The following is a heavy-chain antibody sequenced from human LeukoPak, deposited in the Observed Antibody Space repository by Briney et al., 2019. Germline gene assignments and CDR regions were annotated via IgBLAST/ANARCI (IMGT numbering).Heavy chain of an antibody. J-gene: IGHJ4*02. Sequence: PGRSLRLSCAASAFTFSTYGMHWVRQAPGKGLEWVAFVRYDGSDTYYADSVKGRFTISRDNSKNTLYLQMNSLRAEDTAVYYCAKDRNPYSGNQLYYFDYWGQGTLVTVSS. CDR3: AKDRNPYSGNQLYYFDY. CDR2: VRYDGSDT. D-gene: IGHD1-26*01. V-gene: IGHV3-30*02. CDR1: AFTFSTYG.